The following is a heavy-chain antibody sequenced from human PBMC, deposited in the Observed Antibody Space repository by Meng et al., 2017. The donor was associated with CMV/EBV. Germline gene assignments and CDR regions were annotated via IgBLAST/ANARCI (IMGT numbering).Heavy chain of an antibody. D-gene: IGHD2-21*01. CDR1: GYTFTGYY. V-gene: IGHV1-2*02. CDR2: INPNSGGT. J-gene: IGHJ3*02. CDR3: ARSSPSLPSGGGDSYDAFDI. Sequence: ASVKVSCKASGYTFTGYYMLWVRQAPGQGLEWMGWINPNSGGTNYAQKFQGRVTMTRDTSISTAYMELSRLRSDDTAVYYCARSSPSLPSGGGDSYDAFDIWGQGTMVTVSS.